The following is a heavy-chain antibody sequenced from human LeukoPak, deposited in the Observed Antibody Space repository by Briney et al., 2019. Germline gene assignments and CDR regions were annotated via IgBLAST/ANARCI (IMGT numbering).Heavy chain of an antibody. CDR3: AKGHMVVTASSSGIFGY. D-gene: IGHD2-21*02. V-gene: IGHV3-23*01. J-gene: IGHJ4*02. CDR2: ISGSGGST. Sequence: PGGSLRLSCAASGFTFSSYGMSWVRQAPGKGLEWVSAISGSGGSTYYADSVKGRFTISRDNSKNTLYLQMNSLRAEDTAVYYCAKGHMVVTASSSGIFGYWGQGTLVTVSS. CDR1: GFTFSSYG.